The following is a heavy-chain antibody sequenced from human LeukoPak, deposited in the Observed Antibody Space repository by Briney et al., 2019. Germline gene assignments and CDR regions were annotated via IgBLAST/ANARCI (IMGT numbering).Heavy chain of an antibody. V-gene: IGHV1-2*02. CDR2: INPNSGGT. J-gene: IGHJ6*02. CDR1: GHPFTGYY. CDR3: ASPRNNPNRIAAAADYYYGMDV. D-gene: IGHD6-13*01. Sequence: GASVEVSWKASGHPFTGYYMHWGRQAPGQGLEWMGGINPNSGGTNYVQKLQGRVTMTRDTSISTAYMELSRLRSDDTAVYYCASPRNNPNRIAAAADYYYGMDVWGQGTTVTVSS.